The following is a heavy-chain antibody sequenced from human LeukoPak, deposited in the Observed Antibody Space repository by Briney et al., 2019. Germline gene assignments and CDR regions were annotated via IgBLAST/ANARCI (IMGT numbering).Heavy chain of an antibody. J-gene: IGHJ4*02. Sequence: ASVKVSCKASGYTFTSYDINWVRQATGQGLEWMGWMNPNSGNTGYAQKFQGRVTMTRNTSISTAYMELSSLRSEDTAVYYCARGGNVYNGNYAKYWGQGTLVTVSS. CDR1: GYTFTSYD. CDR2: MNPNSGNT. V-gene: IGHV1-8*01. CDR3: ARGGNVYNGNYAKY. D-gene: IGHD1-7*01.